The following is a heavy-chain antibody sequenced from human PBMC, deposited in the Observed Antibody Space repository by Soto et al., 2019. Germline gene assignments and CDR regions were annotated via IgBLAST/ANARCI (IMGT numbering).Heavy chain of an antibody. D-gene: IGHD2-21*01. CDR2: IYDSGNP. V-gene: IGHV4-30-4*01. CDR3: ASGLSGDKVDQ. Sequence: QVQLQESGPGLVKPSQTLSLTCTVSGGSISDGAYYWSWIRQPPGKGLEWIGPIYDSGNPYNNPSLSSPLTISVDTSKNPFSLNLNSVTAADTAVYYCASGLSGDKVDQWGQGTLVTVSS. J-gene: IGHJ4*02. CDR1: GGSISDGAYY.